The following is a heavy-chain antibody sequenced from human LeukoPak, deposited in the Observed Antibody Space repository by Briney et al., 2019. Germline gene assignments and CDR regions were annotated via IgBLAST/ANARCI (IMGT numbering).Heavy chain of an antibody. CDR3: ARTRLGAAYFDY. V-gene: IGHV3-7*01. CDR1: GFTFSSHW. D-gene: IGHD6-13*01. CDR2: IKPDGSEN. J-gene: IGHJ4*02. Sequence: GGSLRLSCAASGFTFSSHWMSWVRRAPGKGLEWVANIKPDGSENYYVDSVKGRFAISRDNAKNSLYLQMNSLRAEDTAVYYCARTRLGAAYFDYWAQGTLVIVSS.